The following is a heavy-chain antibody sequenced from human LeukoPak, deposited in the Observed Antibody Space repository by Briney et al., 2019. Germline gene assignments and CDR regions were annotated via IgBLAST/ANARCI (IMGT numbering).Heavy chain of an antibody. D-gene: IGHD1-14*01. CDR1: GFTFSSNW. V-gene: IGHV3-74*01. J-gene: IGHJ4*02. CDR2: INPDGSRT. Sequence: PGGSLRLSCAASGFTFSSNWMHWVRKVPGKGLVWVSRINPDGSRTDYAESVKGRFTISRDNAKNTLSLEMNSLGDEDTAVYYCSRDFNGRNDFWGQGTLVTVSS. CDR3: SRDFNGRNDF.